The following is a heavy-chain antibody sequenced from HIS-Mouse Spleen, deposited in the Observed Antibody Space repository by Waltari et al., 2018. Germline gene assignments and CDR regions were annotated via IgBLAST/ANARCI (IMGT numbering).Heavy chain of an antibody. CDR2: ISYDGSNK. V-gene: IGHV3-30*18. D-gene: IGHD6-13*01. CDR1: GFTFSSYG. Sequence: QVQLVESGGGVVQPGGSMRLSCAASGFTFSSYGMHRVRQAPGKGLEWVAVISYDGSNKYYADSVKGRFTISRDNSKNTLYLQMNSLRAEDTAVYYCAKDRQQLGFDYWGQGTLVTVSS. J-gene: IGHJ4*02. CDR3: AKDRQQLGFDY.